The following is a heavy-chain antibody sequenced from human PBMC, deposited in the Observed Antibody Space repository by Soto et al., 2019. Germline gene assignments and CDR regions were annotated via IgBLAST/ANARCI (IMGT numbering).Heavy chain of an antibody. CDR2: IYYSGST. J-gene: IGHJ6*02. V-gene: IGHV4-39*01. CDR1: CCSIRSSSYY. D-gene: IGHD2-2*01. Sequence: SATLSLTCTFSCCSIRSSSYYWVWIRQAPGKGLEWIGSIYYSGSTYYNPSLKSRVTISVDTSKNQLSLKLSSVTAADTAVYYCASPLVPAATDYYYYGMDVWGQGTTVT. CDR3: ASPLVPAATDYYYYGMDV.